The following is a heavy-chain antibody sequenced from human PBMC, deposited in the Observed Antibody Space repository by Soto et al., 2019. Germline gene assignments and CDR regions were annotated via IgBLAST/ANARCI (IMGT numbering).Heavy chain of an antibody. D-gene: IGHD2-15*01. CDR1: GFTFSNYA. J-gene: IGHJ5*02. V-gene: IGHV3-23*01. Sequence: GGSLRLSCAASGFTFSNYAMTWVRQAPGKGLEWVSAISGSGGNKYYGDSVKGPFTISRDNSRNTMYLQMNTLRAEDTAVYFCAKVPRDCSGGTCYSTSGFDPWGQGTLVTVSS. CDR2: ISGSGGNK. CDR3: AKVPRDCSGGTCYSTSGFDP.